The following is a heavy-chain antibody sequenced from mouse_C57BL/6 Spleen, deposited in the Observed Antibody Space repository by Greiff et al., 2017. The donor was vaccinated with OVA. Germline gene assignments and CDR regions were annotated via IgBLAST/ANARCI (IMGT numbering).Heavy chain of an antibody. CDR3: ARSGGSSSFAY. V-gene: IGHV3-1*01. J-gene: IGHJ3*01. CDR1: GYSITSGYD. Sequence: VQLKESGPGMVKPSQSLSLTCTVTGYSITSGYDWHWIRHFPGNKLEWMGYISYSGSTNYNPSLKSRISITHDTSKNHFFLKLNSVTTEDTATYYCARSGGSSSFAYWGQGTLVTVSA. D-gene: IGHD1-1*01. CDR2: ISYSGST.